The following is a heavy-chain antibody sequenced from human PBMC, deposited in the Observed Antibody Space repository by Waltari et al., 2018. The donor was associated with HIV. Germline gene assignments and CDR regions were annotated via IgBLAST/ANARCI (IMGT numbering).Heavy chain of an antibody. CDR3: ARDVSGASNSSGWDD. CDR2: INPNSGGT. Sequence: QVQLVQSGAEVKKPGASVKVSCKASGYTFTGYYMHWVRQAPGQGLEWMGWINPNSGGTNYAQKFQGRVTMTRDTSISTAYMELSRLRSDDTAVYYCARDVSGASNSSGWDDWGQGTLVTVSS. CDR1: GYTFTGYY. D-gene: IGHD6-19*01. V-gene: IGHV1-2*02. J-gene: IGHJ4*02.